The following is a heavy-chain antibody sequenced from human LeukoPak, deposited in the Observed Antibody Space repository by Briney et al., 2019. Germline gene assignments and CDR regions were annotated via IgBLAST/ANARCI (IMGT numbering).Heavy chain of an antibody. D-gene: IGHD5-18*01. CDR2: ISSSSSYI. J-gene: IGHJ4*02. V-gene: IGHV3-21*01. CDR3: ASQEYGYADY. CDR1: RFTFSSYS. Sequence: GGSLRLSCAASRFTFSSYSMNWVRQAPGRGLEWVSSISSSSSYIYYADSVKGRFTISRDNAKNSLYLQMNSLRAEDTAVYYCASQEYGYADYWGQGTLVTVSS.